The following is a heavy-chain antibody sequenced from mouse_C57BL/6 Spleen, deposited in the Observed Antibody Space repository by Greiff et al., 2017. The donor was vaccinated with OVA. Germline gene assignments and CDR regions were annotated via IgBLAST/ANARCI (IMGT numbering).Heavy chain of an antibody. CDR3: ARNTTVVYWYFDV. D-gene: IGHD1-1*01. Sequence: EVKLMESGPELVKPGASVKISCKASGYSFTDYNMNWVKQSNGKSLEWIGVINPNYGTTSYNQKFKGKATLTVDQSSSTAYMQLNSLTSEDSAVYDSARNTTVVYWYFDVWGTGTTVTVSS. J-gene: IGHJ1*03. CDR2: INPNYGTT. CDR1: GYSFTDYN. V-gene: IGHV1-39*01.